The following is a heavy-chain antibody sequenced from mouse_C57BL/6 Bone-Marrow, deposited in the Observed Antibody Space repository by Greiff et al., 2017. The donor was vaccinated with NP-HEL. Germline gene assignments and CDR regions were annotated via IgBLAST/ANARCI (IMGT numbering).Heavy chain of an antibody. CDR2: ISSGGSYT. V-gene: IGHV5-6*01. Sequence: EVQLVESGGDLVKPGGSLKLSCAASGFTFSSYGMSWVRQTPDKRLEWVATISSGGSYTYYPASVKGRFTISRDNAKNTLYLQMSSLKSEDTAMYYCARQSNWNYFDYWGQGTTLTVSS. CDR3: ARQSNWNYFDY. D-gene: IGHD2-5*01. CDR1: GFTFSSYG. J-gene: IGHJ2*01.